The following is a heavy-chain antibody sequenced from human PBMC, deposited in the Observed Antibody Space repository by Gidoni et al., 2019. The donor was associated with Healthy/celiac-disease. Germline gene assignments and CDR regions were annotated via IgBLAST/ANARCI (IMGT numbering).Heavy chain of an antibody. D-gene: IGHD3-22*01. Sequence: STYYNPSLKSRVTISVDTSKNQFSLKLSSVTAADTAVYYCARGGDYYDSSGYPFDYWGQGTLVTVSS. CDR3: ARGGDYYDSSGYPFDY. CDR2: ST. J-gene: IGHJ4*02. V-gene: IGHV4-39*01.